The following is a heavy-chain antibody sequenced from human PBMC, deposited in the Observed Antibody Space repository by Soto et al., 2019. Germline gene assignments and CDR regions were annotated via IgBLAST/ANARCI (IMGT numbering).Heavy chain of an antibody. D-gene: IGHD6-6*01. J-gene: IGHJ4*02. CDR3: ARGRAARQGRSQTPFDY. V-gene: IGHV3-30-3*01. CDR1: GFTFSSYA. CDR2: ISYDGSNK. Sequence: GGSLRLSCAASGFTFSSYAMHWVRQAPGKGLEWVAVISYDGSNKYYADSVKGRFTISRDNSKNTLYLQMNSLRAEDTAVYYCARGRAARQGRSQTPFDYWGQGTLVTVSS.